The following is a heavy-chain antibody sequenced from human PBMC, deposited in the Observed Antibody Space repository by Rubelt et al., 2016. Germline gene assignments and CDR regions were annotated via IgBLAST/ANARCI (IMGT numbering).Heavy chain of an antibody. V-gene: IGHV3-33*06. CDR2: IWYDGSNK. CDR3: AKELSWELPGNDAFDI. J-gene: IGHJ3*02. Sequence: GVQWVAVIWYDGSNKYYADSVKGRFTISRDNSKNTLYLQMNSLRAEDTAVYYCAKELSWELPGNDAFDIWGQGTMVTVSS. D-gene: IGHD1-26*01.